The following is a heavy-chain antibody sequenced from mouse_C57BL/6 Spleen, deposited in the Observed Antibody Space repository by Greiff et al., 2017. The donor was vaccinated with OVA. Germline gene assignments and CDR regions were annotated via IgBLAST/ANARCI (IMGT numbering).Heavy chain of an antibody. CDR2: ISSGSSTI. V-gene: IGHV5-17*01. CDR3: ATIGGYFDV. D-gene: IGHD2-14*01. J-gene: IGHJ1*03. CDR1: GFTFSDYG. Sequence: EVKLVESGGGLVKPGGSLKLSCAASGFTFSDYGMHWVRQAPEKGLEWVAYISSGSSTIYYADTVKGRYTISRDNAKNTLFLQMTSLRSEDTAMYYCATIGGYFDVWGTGTTVTVSS.